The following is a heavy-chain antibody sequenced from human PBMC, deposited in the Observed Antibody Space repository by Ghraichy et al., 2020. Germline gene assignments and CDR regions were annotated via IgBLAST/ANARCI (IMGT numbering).Heavy chain of an antibody. CDR1: GYTFTGYY. V-gene: IGHV1-2*02. D-gene: IGHD3-3*01. Sequence: ASVKVSCKASGYTFTGYYMHWVRQAPGQGLEWMGWINPNSGGTNYAQKFQGRVTMTRDTSISTAYMELSRLRSDDTAVYYCARDQDQLRFLEWSSLINYYGMDVWGQGTTVTVSS. J-gene: IGHJ6*02. CDR2: INPNSGGT. CDR3: ARDQDQLRFLEWSSLINYYGMDV.